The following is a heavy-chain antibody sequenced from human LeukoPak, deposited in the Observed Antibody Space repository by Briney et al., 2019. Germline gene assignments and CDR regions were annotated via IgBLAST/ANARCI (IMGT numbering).Heavy chain of an antibody. CDR2: INSDGSIT. CDR3: AKIDAY. Sequence: GPLSLSCAASGFTFSRNWMHWVRQAPGKGLVWVSRINSDGSITNYADSVKGRFTISRDNAKNTLYLQMSSLRAEDTAAYYCAKIDAYWGQGTLVTVSS. CDR1: GFTFSRNW. J-gene: IGHJ4*02. V-gene: IGHV3-74*01.